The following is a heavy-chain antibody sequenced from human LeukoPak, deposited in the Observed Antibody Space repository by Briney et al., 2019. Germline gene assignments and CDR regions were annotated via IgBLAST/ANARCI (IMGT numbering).Heavy chain of an antibody. CDR2: IIPIFGTA. Sequence: ASVKLSCRASGGTFSSYAISWVRQAPGQGLEWMGGIIPIFGTADYAQKFQGRVTITADESTSTAYMELSSLRSEDTAVYYCARSGDVEATITYWGQGTLVTVSS. CDR3: ARSGDVEATITY. CDR1: GGTFSSYA. J-gene: IGHJ4*02. D-gene: IGHD5-24*01. V-gene: IGHV1-69*13.